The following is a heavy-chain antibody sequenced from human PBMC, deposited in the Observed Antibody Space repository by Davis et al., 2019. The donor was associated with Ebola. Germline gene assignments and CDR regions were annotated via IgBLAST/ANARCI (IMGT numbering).Heavy chain of an antibody. CDR3: ARVVGSYYYGMDV. V-gene: IGHV4-34*01. Sequence: SETLSLTCAVYGGSFSAYYWSWIRQPPGKGLEWIGYIYYSGSTNYNPSLKSRVTISVDTSKNQFSLKLSSVTAADTAVYYCARVVGSYYYGMDVWGQGTTVTVSS. CDR2: IYYSGST. D-gene: IGHD1-26*01. J-gene: IGHJ6*02. CDR1: GGSFSAYY.